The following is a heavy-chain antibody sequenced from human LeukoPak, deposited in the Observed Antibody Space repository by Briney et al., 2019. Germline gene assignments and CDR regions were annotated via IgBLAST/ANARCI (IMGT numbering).Heavy chain of an antibody. D-gene: IGHD3-22*01. CDR2: ISYDGSNK. CDR1: GFTFSSYA. V-gene: IGHV3-30-3*01. CDR3: ARVPRIVVDTTTTY. J-gene: IGHJ4*02. Sequence: GGSLRLSCAASGFTFSSYAMHWVRQAPGKGLEWVAVISYDGSNKYYADSVKGRFTISRDNSKNTLYLQVNSLRAEDTAVYYCARVPRIVVDTTTTYWGQGTLVTVSS.